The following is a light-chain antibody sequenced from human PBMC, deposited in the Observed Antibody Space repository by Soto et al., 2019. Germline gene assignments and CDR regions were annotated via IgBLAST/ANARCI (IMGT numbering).Light chain of an antibody. CDR1: SSDVGGYNY. CDR2: DVS. J-gene: IGLJ1*01. CDR3: SSYTSSSTLYV. V-gene: IGLV2-14*01. Sequence: QSALTQPASVSGSPGQSITISYTGTSSDVGGYNYVSWYQQHPGKAPKLMIYDVSNRPSGVSNRFSGSKSGNTASLTISGLQAEDEADYSCSSYTSSSTLYVFGTWNKLTVL.